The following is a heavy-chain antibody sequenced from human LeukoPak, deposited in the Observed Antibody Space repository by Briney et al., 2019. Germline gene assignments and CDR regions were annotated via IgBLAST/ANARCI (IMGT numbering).Heavy chain of an antibody. Sequence: ASVKVSCKASGYTFTGYYKHWVRQAPGQGLEWMGRINPNSGGTNYAQKFQGRVTMTRDTSISTAYMELSRLRSDDTAVYYCARDHGYSSGWYSKDWFDPWGQGTLVTVSS. CDR3: ARDHGYSSGWYSKDWFDP. J-gene: IGHJ5*02. CDR2: INPNSGGT. V-gene: IGHV1-2*06. D-gene: IGHD6-19*01. CDR1: GYTFTGYY.